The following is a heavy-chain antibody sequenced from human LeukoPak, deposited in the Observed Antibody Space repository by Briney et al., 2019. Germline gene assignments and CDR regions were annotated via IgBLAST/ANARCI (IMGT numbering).Heavy chain of an antibody. V-gene: IGHV4-61*02. J-gene: IGHJ5*02. CDR3: ARGVGGYCSGGSCYSGPNWFDP. Sequence: SETLSLTCTVSGGSISSGTYHWSWIRQPAGKGLEWIGRIYTSGSTNYNPSLKSRVTISVDRSKNQFSLKLSSVTAADTAVYYCARGVGGYCSGGSCYSGPNWFDPWGQGTLVTVSS. D-gene: IGHD2-15*01. CDR1: GGSISSGTYH. CDR2: IYTSGST.